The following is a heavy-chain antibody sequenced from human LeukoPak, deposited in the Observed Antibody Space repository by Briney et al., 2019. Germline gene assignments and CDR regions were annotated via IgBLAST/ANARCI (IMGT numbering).Heavy chain of an antibody. CDR3: ARVLGGGYSSGWYYFDY. Sequence: SETLSLTCAVSGYSISSGYYWGWIRQPPGKGLEWIGSIYHSGSTYYNPSLKSRVTISVDTSKNQFSLKLSSVTAADTAVYYCARVLGGGYSSGWYYFDYWGQGTLVTVSS. J-gene: IGHJ4*02. CDR2: IYHSGST. V-gene: IGHV4-38-2*01. D-gene: IGHD6-19*01. CDR1: GYSISSGYY.